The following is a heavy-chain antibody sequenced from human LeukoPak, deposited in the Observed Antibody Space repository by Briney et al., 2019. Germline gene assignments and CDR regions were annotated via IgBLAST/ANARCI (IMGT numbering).Heavy chain of an antibody. CDR3: ARELAAAHGIDY. D-gene: IGHD6-13*01. CDR2: INHSGST. V-gene: IGHV4-34*01. J-gene: IGHJ4*02. CDR1: GGSSSGYC. Sequence: PSETLSLTCAVYGGSSSGYCWSWIRQPPGKGLEWIGEINHSGSTNYNPSLKSRVTISVDTSKNQFSLKLRSVTAADAAVYYCARELAAAHGIDYWGQGTLVTVSS.